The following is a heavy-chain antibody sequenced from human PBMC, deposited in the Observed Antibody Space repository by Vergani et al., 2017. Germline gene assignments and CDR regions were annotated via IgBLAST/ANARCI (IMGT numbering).Heavy chain of an antibody. CDR3: ARTYSSSWYRGWFDP. CDR2: IIPILGIA. Sequence: QVQLVQSGAEVKKPGSSVKVSCKASGGTFSSYAISWVRQAPGQGLEWMGRIIPILGIANYAQKFQGRVTITADKSTSTAYMELSSLRSEDTAVYYCARTYSSSWYRGWFDPWGQGTLVTVSS. V-gene: IGHV1-69*04. J-gene: IGHJ5*02. CDR1: GGTFSSYA. D-gene: IGHD6-13*01.